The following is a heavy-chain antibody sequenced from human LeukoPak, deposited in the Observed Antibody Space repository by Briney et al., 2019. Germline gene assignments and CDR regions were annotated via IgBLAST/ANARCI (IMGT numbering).Heavy chain of an antibody. V-gene: IGHV4-4*02. Sequence: SETLSLTCAVSGDSISSSNWWSWVRQPPGKGLEWIGYIYYSGSTNYNPSLKSRVTISVDTSKNQFSLKLSSMTTADTAVYYCARAWYYYDSSGPRYFDLWGRGTLVTVSS. CDR1: GDSISSSNW. J-gene: IGHJ2*01. CDR3: ARAWYYYDSSGPRYFDL. D-gene: IGHD3-22*01. CDR2: IYYSGST.